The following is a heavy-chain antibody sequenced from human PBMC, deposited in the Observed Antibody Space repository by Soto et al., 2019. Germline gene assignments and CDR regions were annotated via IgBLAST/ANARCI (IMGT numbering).Heavy chain of an antibody. D-gene: IGHD5-18*01. CDR1: GGSISSYY. CDR3: ARDHGYSYGYTLAH. Sequence: QVQLQESGPGLVKPSETLSLTCTVSGGSISSYYWSWIRQPPGKGLEWIGYIYYSGSTNYNPSLKSRVTMSVETSKTQFSLKLSSVTAADTAVYYCARDHGYSYGYTLAHWGQGTLVTVSS. CDR2: IYYSGST. V-gene: IGHV4-59*01. J-gene: IGHJ4*02.